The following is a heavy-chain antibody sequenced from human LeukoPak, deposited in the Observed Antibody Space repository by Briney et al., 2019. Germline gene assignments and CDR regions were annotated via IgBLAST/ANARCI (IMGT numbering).Heavy chain of an antibody. D-gene: IGHD3-22*01. CDR1: GYTFTSYG. CDR3: ARGSPDSSGYYYYYYYGMDV. CDR2: ISAYNGNT. J-gene: IGHJ6*02. Sequence: ASVKVSCKASGYTFTSYGISWVRQAPGQGLEWMGWISAYNGNTNSAQKLQGRVTMTTDTSTGTAYMELRSLRSDDTAVYYCARGSPDSSGYYYYYYYGMDVWGQGTTVTVSS. V-gene: IGHV1-18*01.